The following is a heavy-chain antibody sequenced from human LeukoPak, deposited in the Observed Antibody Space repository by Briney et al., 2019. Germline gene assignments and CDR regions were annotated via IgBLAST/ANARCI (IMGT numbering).Heavy chain of an antibody. V-gene: IGHV3-53*05. Sequence: GGSLRHSCGASGLPQRSHHMSGVRPPPGEGVEWGSFLYSGGSTYYADSVKGRFTISRDNSKNTLYLQMNSLRAEDTAVYYCARDLHTYYYGSGSYYNPGMDVWGQGTTVTVSS. CDR2: LYSGGST. CDR3: ARDLHTYYYGSGSYYNPGMDV. J-gene: IGHJ6*02. CDR1: GLPQRSHH. D-gene: IGHD3-10*01.